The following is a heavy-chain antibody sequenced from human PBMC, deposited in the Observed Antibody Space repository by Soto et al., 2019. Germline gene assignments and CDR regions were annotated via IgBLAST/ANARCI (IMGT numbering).Heavy chain of an antibody. CDR3: ERGPTGWYGYDY. V-gene: IGHV3-74*01. CDR2: INSDGSRT. D-gene: IGHD6-19*01. Sequence: EVQLVESGGGLVQPGGSLRLSCAASGFTFSSSWMHWVRQAPGKGLVWVSRINSDGSRTNYAYSVKGRFTISRDNAKNTLYLQMNSLRAEDTALYYWERGPTGWYGYDYWGQGTLVTVSS. J-gene: IGHJ4*02. CDR1: GFTFSSSW.